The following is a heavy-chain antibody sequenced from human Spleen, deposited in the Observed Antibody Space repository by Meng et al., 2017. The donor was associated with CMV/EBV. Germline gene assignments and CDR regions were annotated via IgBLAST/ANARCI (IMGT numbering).Heavy chain of an antibody. CDR3: GPSYYYYGMDV. V-gene: IGHV3-66*01. J-gene: IGHJ6*02. Sequence: GGSLRLSCAASGFTVSSNYMSWVRQAPGKGLEWVSVIYSGGSTYADSVKGRFTISRDNSKNTLSLRMNNLRAEDTAVYYCGPSYYYYGMDVWGQGTTVTVSS. CDR1: GFTVSSNY. CDR2: IYSGGST.